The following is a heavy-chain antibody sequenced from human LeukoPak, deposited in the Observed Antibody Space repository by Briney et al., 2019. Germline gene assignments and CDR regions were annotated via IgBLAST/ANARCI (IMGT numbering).Heavy chain of an antibody. J-gene: IGHJ4*02. CDR3: ARYDRSGYGFDF. CDR1: GGSISDYY. CDR2: IHYSGSS. D-gene: IGHD5-12*01. Sequence: SETLSLTCTVSGGSISDYYWSWIRQPPGKGLEWIGYIHYSGSSNYNPSLKSRVTISVDTSKNQFSLKLSSVTAADTAVYYCARYDRSGYGFDFWGQGTLVTVSS. V-gene: IGHV4-59*01.